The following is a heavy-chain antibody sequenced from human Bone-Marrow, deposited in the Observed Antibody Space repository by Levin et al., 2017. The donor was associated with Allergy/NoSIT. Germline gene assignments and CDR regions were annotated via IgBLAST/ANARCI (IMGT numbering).Heavy chain of an antibody. CDR2: ISWNSGSI. CDR1: GFTFDDYA. D-gene: IGHD3-3*01. V-gene: IGHV3-9*01. J-gene: IGHJ4*02. Sequence: GGSLRLSCAASGFTFDDYAMHWVRQAPGKGLEWVSGISWNSGSIGYADSVKGRFTISRDNAKNSLYLQMNSLRAEDTALYYCAKGGPLEPLYYFDYWGQGTLVTVSS. CDR3: AKGGPLEPLYYFDY.